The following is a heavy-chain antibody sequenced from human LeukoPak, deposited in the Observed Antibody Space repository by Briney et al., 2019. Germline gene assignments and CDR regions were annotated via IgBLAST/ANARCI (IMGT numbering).Heavy chain of an antibody. J-gene: IGHJ4*02. CDR3: ARGPPTDYYDSSDFYYVFDY. Sequence: SETLSLTCAVYGGSFSGYYWSWIRQPPGKGLEWIGEVNHSGSTNYNPSLKSRVTISVDTSKNQFSLKLSSVTAADTAVYFCARGPPTDYYDSSDFYYVFDYWGQGTPVTVSP. CDR1: GGSFSGYY. V-gene: IGHV4-34*01. CDR2: VNHSGST. D-gene: IGHD3-22*01.